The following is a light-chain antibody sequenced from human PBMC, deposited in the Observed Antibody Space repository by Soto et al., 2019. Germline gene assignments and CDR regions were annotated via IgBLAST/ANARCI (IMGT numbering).Light chain of an antibody. CDR2: AAS. CDR3: KQSYSPPWP. Sequence: IQMTQSPSSLSASVGDRVTITCRASQSISSYLNWYQQKPGKAPKLLIYAASSLQSGVPSRFSGSGSGTDLTLTIGSLHPEDFATYDFKQSYSPPWPFGQGTRVEIK. CDR1: QSISSY. V-gene: IGKV1-39*01. J-gene: IGKJ1*01.